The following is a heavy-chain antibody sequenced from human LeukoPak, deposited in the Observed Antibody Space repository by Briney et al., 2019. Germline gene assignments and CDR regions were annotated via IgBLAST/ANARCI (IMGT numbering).Heavy chain of an antibody. J-gene: IGHJ4*02. CDR3: ARDRDYSNSLDY. CDR1: GDSISSCC. V-gene: IGHV4-4*07. Sequence: SETLSLTCTVSGDSISSCCWSWIRQPAEKGLEWIGRICTSGTINYNPSLKNRVTMSVDTSKNQFSLKLTSVTAADTAVYCCARDRDYSNSLDYWGQGTLVTVSS. D-gene: IGHD6-6*01. CDR2: ICTSGTI.